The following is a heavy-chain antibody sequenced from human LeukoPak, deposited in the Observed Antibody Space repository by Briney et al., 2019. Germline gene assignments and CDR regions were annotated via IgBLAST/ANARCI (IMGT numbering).Heavy chain of an antibody. CDR3: AKAIWVAATSSWFCLDY. CDR2: IRYDGSNK. CDR1: GFTFSSYG. V-gene: IGHV3-30*02. D-gene: IGHD3-10*01. Sequence: GGSLRLSYAASGFTFSSYGMHWVRQAPGKGLEWVAFIRYDGSNKYYADSVKGRFTISRDNSRNTLYLQMNSLRPEDTAVYYCAKAIWVAATSSWFCLDYWGQGTLVTVS. J-gene: IGHJ4*02.